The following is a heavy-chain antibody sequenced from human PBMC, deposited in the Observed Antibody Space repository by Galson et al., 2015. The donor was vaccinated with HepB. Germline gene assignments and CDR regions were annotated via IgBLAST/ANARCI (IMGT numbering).Heavy chain of an antibody. D-gene: IGHD1-26*01. CDR2: IYWDDDK. CDR3: ARLSGYAVVGATGNRAFDI. V-gene: IGHV2-5*02. Sequence: PALVKPTQTLTLTCTFSGFSLSTSGVGVGWIRQPPGKALEWLALIYWDDDKRYSPSLKSRLTITKDTSKNQVVLTMTNMDPVDTATYYCARLSGYAVVGATGNRAFDIWGQGTMVTVSS. CDR1: GFSLSTSGVG. J-gene: IGHJ3*02.